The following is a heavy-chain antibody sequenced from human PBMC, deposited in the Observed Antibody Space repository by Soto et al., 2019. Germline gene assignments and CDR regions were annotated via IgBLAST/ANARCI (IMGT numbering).Heavy chain of an antibody. D-gene: IGHD2-15*01. CDR1: GFTFSSYD. CDR3: ARVGLGYCSGGSCYSGAFDI. J-gene: IGHJ3*02. CDR2: IGTAGDT. V-gene: IGHV3-13*01. Sequence: GGSLRLSCAASGFTFSSYDMHWVRQATGKGLEWVSAIGTAGDTYYPGSVKGRFTISRENAKNSLYLQMNSLRAGDTAVYYCARVGLGYCSGGSCYSGAFDIWGQGTMVTVSS.